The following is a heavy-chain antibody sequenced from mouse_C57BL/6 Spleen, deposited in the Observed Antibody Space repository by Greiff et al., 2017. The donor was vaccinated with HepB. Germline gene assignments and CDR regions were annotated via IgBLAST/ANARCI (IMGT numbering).Heavy chain of an antibody. CDR3: GTGPSAMDY. J-gene: IGHJ4*01. Sequence: EVKLVESGGDLVKPGGSLKLSCAASGFTFSSYGMSWVRQTPDKRLEWVATISSGGSYTYYPDSVKGRFTISRDNAKNSLYLQMSSLKSEDTAMYYCGTGPSAMDYWGQGTSVTVSS. V-gene: IGHV5-6*02. D-gene: IGHD4-1*01. CDR2: ISSGGSYT. CDR1: GFTFSSYG.